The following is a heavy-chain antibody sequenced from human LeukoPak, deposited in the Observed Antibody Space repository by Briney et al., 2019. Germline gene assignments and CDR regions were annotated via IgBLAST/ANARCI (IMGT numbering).Heavy chain of an antibody. CDR3: AKTLQSSHFWYFDL. Sequence: PGGSLRLSCAASGFTFSNHSMNWVRQAPGKGLEWVSSITGTSNYMYYRDSVKGRFAISRDNANNLLYLQMDSLGAEDAAVYYCAKTLQSSHFWYFDLWGRGTLVTVSS. D-gene: IGHD5-24*01. CDR1: GFTFSNHS. V-gene: IGHV3-21*06. CDR2: ITGTSNYM. J-gene: IGHJ2*01.